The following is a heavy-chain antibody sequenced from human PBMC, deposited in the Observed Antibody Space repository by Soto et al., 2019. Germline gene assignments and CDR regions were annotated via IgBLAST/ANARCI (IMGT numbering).Heavy chain of an antibody. V-gene: IGHV3-66*01. Sequence: PGGSLRHCSTASGVNVGGNYMSWVRQAPGKGLEWVSVIYSGGSTYYADSVKGRFTISRDNSKNTLYLQMNSLRAGDTAVYYCARVVLWFGEPPHYYYYYGMDVWGQGTTVTVSS. CDR1: GVNVGGNY. D-gene: IGHD3-10*01. CDR2: IYSGGST. J-gene: IGHJ6*02. CDR3: ARVVLWFGEPPHYYYYYGMDV.